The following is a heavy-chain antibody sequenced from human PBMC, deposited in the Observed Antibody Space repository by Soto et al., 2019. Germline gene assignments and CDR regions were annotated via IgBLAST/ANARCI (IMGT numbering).Heavy chain of an antibody. CDR2: IYYSGST. CDR1: GGSISSGGYY. D-gene: IGHD2-21*01. J-gene: IGHJ6*02. V-gene: IGHV4-31*03. Sequence: QVQLQESGPGLVKPSQTLSLTCTVSGGSISSGGYYWSWIRQHPGKGLEWIGYIYYSGSTYYNPSLTSRVTIAVDTSKNQCSLKLSSVTAADTAVYYCARAAVDYYYGMDVWGQGTTVTVSS. CDR3: ARAAVDYYYGMDV.